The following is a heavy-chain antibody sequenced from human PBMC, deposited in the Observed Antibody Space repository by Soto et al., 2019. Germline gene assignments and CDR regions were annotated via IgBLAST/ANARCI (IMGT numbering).Heavy chain of an antibody. CDR1: GYTFTSYD. D-gene: IGHD4-17*01. CDR2: MNPNSGNT. Sequence: QVQLVQSGAEVKKPGASVKVSCKASGYTFTSYDINWVRQATGQGLEWMGWMNPNSGNTGYAQKFQGRDTMTRNTTISTPHMELSSLRSEDTAVYYRAGTRYGADAFDIWGHGTMVTVSS. V-gene: IGHV1-8*01. CDR3: AGTRYGADAFDI. J-gene: IGHJ3*02.